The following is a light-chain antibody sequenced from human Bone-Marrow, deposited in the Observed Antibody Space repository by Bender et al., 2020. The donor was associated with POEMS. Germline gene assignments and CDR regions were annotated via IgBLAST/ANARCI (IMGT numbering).Light chain of an antibody. Sequence: QSALTQPASVSGSPGQSITISCTGTSSDVGSNNLVSWYQQHPGKVPQLIIFEVTKRSSGLPDRFSGSKSGNTASLTISGLLAEDEADYYCQSYASSLSTWVFGGGTKLTVL. CDR1: SSDVGSNNL. J-gene: IGLJ3*02. CDR2: EVT. V-gene: IGLV2-23*02. CDR3: QSYASSLSTWV.